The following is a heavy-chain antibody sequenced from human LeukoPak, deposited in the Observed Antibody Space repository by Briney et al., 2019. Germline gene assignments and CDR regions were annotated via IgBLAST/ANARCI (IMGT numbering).Heavy chain of an antibody. J-gene: IGHJ4*02. CDR2: INWNGGST. CDR3: ARDYYDSSGYYGAFDY. CDR1: GFTFDDYG. Sequence: GGSLRLSCAASGFTFDDYGMSWVRQAPGKGLEWVSGINWNGGSTGYADSVKGRFTISRDNAKNSLYLQMNSLRAEDTALYYCARDYYDSSGYYGAFDYWGQGTLVTVSS. D-gene: IGHD3-22*01. V-gene: IGHV3-20*04.